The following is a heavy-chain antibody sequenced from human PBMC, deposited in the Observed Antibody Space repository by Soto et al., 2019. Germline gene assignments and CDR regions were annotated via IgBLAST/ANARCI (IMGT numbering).Heavy chain of an antibody. CDR1: GFTFSSYW. CDR2: IKQDGSEK. Sequence: EVQLVESGGGLVQPGGSLRLSCAVSGFTFSSYWMSWVRQAPGKGLEWVANIKQDGSEKYYVHSVKGRFTISRDNANNSLYLQMNSLRAEDTAVYYCARGGQWLSYFDYWGQGTLVTVSS. J-gene: IGHJ4*02. V-gene: IGHV3-7*01. CDR3: ARGGQWLSYFDY. D-gene: IGHD6-19*01.